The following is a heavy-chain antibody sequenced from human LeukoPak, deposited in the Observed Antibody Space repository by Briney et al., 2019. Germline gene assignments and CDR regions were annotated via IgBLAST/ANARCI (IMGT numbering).Heavy chain of an antibody. CDR3: ARRAPRTTVVTSVGGAFDI. D-gene: IGHD4-23*01. V-gene: IGHV4-34*01. CDR1: GGSFSGYY. CDR2: INHSGST. J-gene: IGHJ3*02. Sequence: SETLSLTCAVYGGSFSGYYWSWIRQPPGKGLEWIGEINHSGSTNYNPPLKSRVTISVDTSKNQFSLKLSSVTAADTAVYYCARRAPRTTVVTSVGGAFDIWGQGTMVTVSS.